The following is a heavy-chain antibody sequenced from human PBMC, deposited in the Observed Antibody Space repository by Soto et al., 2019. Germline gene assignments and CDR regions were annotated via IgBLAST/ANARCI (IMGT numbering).Heavy chain of an antibody. CDR1: GDSIKHYY. V-gene: IGHV4-59*01. CDR2: IYYTGST. CDR3: AKYRRTEEEGFTLDP. Sequence: ASETLSLTCTVSGDSIKHYYWSWIRQPPGARLEWIGYIYYTGSTTYNPSLESRVTMSVDTSKNQFSLKLSSVNAADTAVYYCAKYRRTEEEGFTLDPWGRGXLVTVYS. J-gene: IGHJ5*02. D-gene: IGHD2-2*01.